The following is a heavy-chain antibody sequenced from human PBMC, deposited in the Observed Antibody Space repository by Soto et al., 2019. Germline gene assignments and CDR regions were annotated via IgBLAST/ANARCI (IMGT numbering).Heavy chain of an antibody. J-gene: IGHJ4*02. Sequence: SSVKVSCKASGGTFSTYAISWVRQAPGQGLEWMGGIIAIFNAANYAQKFQARVTITADESTNTVYMILNSLRSDDTAVYYCARSGRWLKNSRLFYFDYWGQGTLVTVSS. D-gene: IGHD3-10*01. CDR2: IIAIFNAA. V-gene: IGHV1-69*13. CDR1: GGTFSTYA. CDR3: ARSGRWLKNSRLFYFDY.